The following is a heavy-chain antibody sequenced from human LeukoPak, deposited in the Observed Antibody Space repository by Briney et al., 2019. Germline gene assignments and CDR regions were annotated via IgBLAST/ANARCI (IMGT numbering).Heavy chain of an antibody. CDR2: IYHTGST. CDR1: GASISSDSNY. CDR3: ARDISISWFYS. Sequence: PPETLSLTCTVSGASISSDSNYWAWVRQPPGKGLQWIGSIYHTGSTFYNPSLMSRVSISIDSSKNQFSLKLSSVTVADTALYYCARDISISWFYSWGQGTLVSVSS. V-gene: IGHV4-39*07. D-gene: IGHD3-3*02. J-gene: IGHJ5*01.